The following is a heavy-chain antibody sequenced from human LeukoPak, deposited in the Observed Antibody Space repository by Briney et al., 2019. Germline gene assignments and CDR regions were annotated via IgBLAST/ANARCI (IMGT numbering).Heavy chain of an antibody. J-gene: IGHJ3*02. V-gene: IGHV1-2*02. Sequence: ASVKVSCKASGYTFTGYYMHWVRQAPGQGLEWMGWINPNSGGTNYAQKFQGRVTMTRDTSISTAYMELSRLRSDDTAVYYCARGWGAVADDAFDIWGQGLMVTVSS. CDR2: INPNSGGT. CDR3: ARGWGAVADDAFDI. D-gene: IGHD6-19*01. CDR1: GYTFTGYY.